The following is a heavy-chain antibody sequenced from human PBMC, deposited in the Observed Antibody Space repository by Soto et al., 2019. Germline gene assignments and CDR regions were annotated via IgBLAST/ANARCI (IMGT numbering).Heavy chain of an antibody. CDR2: IYYSGST. V-gene: IGHV4-39*01. CDR1: GGSISSSSYY. Sequence: SETLSLTCTVSGGSISSSSYYWGWIRQPPGKGLEWIGSIYYSGSTYYNPSLKSRVTISVDTSKNQFSLKLSSVTAADTAVYYCATKPGYSGYDWYFDLWGRGTLVTVSS. CDR3: ATKPGYSGYDWYFDL. J-gene: IGHJ2*01. D-gene: IGHD5-12*01.